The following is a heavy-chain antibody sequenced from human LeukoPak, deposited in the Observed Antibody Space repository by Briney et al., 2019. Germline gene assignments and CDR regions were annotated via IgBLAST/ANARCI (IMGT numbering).Heavy chain of an antibody. J-gene: IGHJ4*02. Sequence: AGGSLRLSCAASGLTFSSYGMHWVRQAPGKGLEWVANIKQDGSEKYYVDSVKGRFTISRDNAKNSLYLQMNSLRAEDTAVYYCARGGRPGSSGRRGGFDYWGQGTLVTVSS. CDR3: ARGGRPGSSGRRGGFDY. D-gene: IGHD2-15*01. CDR2: IKQDGSEK. CDR1: GLTFSSYG. V-gene: IGHV3-7*01.